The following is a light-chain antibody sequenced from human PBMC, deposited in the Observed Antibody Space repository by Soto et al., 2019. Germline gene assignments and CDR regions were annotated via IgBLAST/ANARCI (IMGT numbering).Light chain of an antibody. CDR2: DVN. CDR1: SSDVGGYNY. J-gene: IGLJ1*01. CDR3: TSYTSSSTLYV. Sequence: QSALTQPASVSGSPGQSITISCTGTSSDVGGYNYVSWYQQHPGKAPKLMIYDVNNRPSGVSNRFSGSKSGNTASLTISGLQAEDEADYHCTSYTSSSTLYVFGTGTKLPVL. V-gene: IGLV2-14*01.